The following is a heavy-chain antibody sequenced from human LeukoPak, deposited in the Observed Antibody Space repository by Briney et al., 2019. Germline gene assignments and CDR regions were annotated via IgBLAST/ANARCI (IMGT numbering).Heavy chain of an antibody. CDR2: INHSGST. D-gene: IGHD3-10*01. CDR3: ARRSGRILWFGELNCWFDP. CDR1: GGSFSGYY. V-gene: IGHV4-34*01. Sequence: ASETMSLTCAVYGGSFSGYYWSWIRQPPGKGLEWIGEINHSGSTNYNPSLKSRVTISVDTSKNQFSLKLSSVTAADTAVYYCARRSGRILWFGELNCWFDPWGQGTLVTVSS. J-gene: IGHJ5*02.